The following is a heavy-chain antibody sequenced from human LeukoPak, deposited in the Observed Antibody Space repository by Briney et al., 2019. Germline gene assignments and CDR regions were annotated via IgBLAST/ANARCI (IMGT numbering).Heavy chain of an antibody. CDR1: GFTFSTYA. V-gene: IGHV3-30-3*01. J-gene: IGHJ4*02. CDR2: ILYDGTNQ. Sequence: GGSLRLSCAASGFTFSTYAMHWVRQAPGRGLECLAVILYDGTNQYYADSVKGRFTISRDNSRNTLYLQMNSLKVEDTAVYYCARDFRDYRDYVAYFDSWGQGILVTVSS. CDR3: ARDFRDYRDYVAYFDS. D-gene: IGHD4-17*01.